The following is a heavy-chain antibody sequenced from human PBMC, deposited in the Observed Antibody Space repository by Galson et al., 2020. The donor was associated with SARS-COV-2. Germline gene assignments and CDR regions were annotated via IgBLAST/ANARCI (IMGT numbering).Heavy chain of an antibody. CDR1: GFTFSSYA. Sequence: GGSLRLSCAASGFTFSSYAMHWVRQAPGKGLEWVAVISYDGSNKYYADSVKGRFTISRDNSENTLYLQMNSLRAEDTAVYYCARDGGEYCSGGSCYYYYGMDVWGQGTTVTVSS. CDR2: ISYDGSNK. V-gene: IGHV3-30*04. CDR3: ARDGGEYCSGGSCYYYYGMDV. D-gene: IGHD2-15*01. J-gene: IGHJ6*02.